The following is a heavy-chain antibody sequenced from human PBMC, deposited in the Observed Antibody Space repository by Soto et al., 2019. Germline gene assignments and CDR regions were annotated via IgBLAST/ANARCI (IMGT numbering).Heavy chain of an antibody. V-gene: IGHV3-23*01. CDR2: ISGSGGST. Sequence: PGGSLRLSCAASGFTFSSYSMSWVRQAQGKGLEWVSAISGSGGSTYYADSVKGRFTIARDNSKNTLYLQMNSLRAEDTAVYYCAKDSLRSIVRMVYAMAPFDYWGQGTLVTVSS. D-gene: IGHD2-8*01. J-gene: IGHJ4*02. CDR1: GFTFSSYS. CDR3: AKDSLRSIVRMVYAMAPFDY.